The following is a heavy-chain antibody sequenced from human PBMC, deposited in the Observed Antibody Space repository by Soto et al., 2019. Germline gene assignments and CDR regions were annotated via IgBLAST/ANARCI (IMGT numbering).Heavy chain of an antibody. J-gene: IGHJ5*02. V-gene: IGHV3-23*01. Sequence: PGGSLRLSCAASGFIFGKFGMSWVRQAPGKGLEWISSISGSGFKKYYADSVKGRFTISRDNSKSTVYLELNNLSAEDTAVYHCAKNQGVELVPLATVDWFDPWGQGSVVTVSS. CDR3: AKNQGVELVPLATVDWFDP. CDR2: ISGSGFKK. D-gene: IGHD1-26*01. CDR1: GFIFGKFG.